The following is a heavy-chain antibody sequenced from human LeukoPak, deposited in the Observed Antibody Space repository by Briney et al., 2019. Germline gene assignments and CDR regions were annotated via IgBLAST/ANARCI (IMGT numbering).Heavy chain of an antibody. Sequence: GGSLKLSCAASGFTFSGSAMHWVRPAPGKGREWVGRIRSKANSYPTAYASSVKGRFTISRDDSKHTAYLQMNSLKTADTAVYYCTRLTYDFWSGYYTEKNYYGMDVWGQGPTVTVSS. CDR2: IRSKANSYPT. D-gene: IGHD3-3*01. J-gene: IGHJ6*02. CDR3: TRLTYDFWSGYYTEKNYYGMDV. V-gene: IGHV3-73*01. CDR1: GFTFSGSA.